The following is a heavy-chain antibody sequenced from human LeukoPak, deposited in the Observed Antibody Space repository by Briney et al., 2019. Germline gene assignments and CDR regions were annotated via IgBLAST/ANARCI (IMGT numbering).Heavy chain of an antibody. CDR2: IWYDGSNK. D-gene: IGHD4-11*01. Sequence: GRSLRLSCAASGFTCSSYGMHWVRQAPGKGLEWVAVIWYDGSNKYYADSVKGRFTISRDNSKNTLYLQMNSLRAEDMAVYYCAREGGFYSRYNWFDPWGQGTLVTVSS. CDR3: AREGGFYSRYNWFDP. CDR1: GFTCSSYG. J-gene: IGHJ5*02. V-gene: IGHV3-33*01.